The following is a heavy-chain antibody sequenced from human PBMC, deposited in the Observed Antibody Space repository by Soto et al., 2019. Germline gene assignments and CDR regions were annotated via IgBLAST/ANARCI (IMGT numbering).Heavy chain of an antibody. CDR1: EFTFSNYG. Sequence: QVQLVESGGGVVQPGRSLRLSCAASEFTFSNYGMHWVRQAPGKGLEWVAVILNDGSNRYHADSVKDRFTISRDNSKNTRYLQMNSLRAEDTAVYYWARDDEYSGNGMDVWGQGTTVTVS. D-gene: IGHD3-10*01. J-gene: IGHJ6*02. V-gene: IGHV3-33*01. CDR2: ILNDGSNR. CDR3: ARDDEYSGNGMDV.